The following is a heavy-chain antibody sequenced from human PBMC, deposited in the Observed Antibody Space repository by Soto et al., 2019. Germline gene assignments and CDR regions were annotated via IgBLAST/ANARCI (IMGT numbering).Heavy chain of an antibody. CDR1: GFTVSDTY. V-gene: IGHV3-53*02. J-gene: IGHJ4*02. CDR3: ARGKSGWLGFDY. Sequence: EVRLVETGGGLIQPGGSLRLSCAASGFTVSDTYMNWVRQAPGKGLEWVSVIYSGSATYYADPVKGRFTIARDNSKNTVCLKMSSLRVADTAVYYCARGKSGWLGFDYWGQGILVTVSS. D-gene: IGHD6-19*01. CDR2: IYSGSAT.